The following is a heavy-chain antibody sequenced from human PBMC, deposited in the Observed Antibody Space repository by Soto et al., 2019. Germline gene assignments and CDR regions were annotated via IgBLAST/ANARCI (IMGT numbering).Heavy chain of an antibody. CDR1: GGTFNSYP. CDR3: AREQVAVTEVGGGALVI. CDR2: IIPMYGAA. D-gene: IGHD2-21*01. V-gene: IGHV1-69*06. Sequence: QVQLVQSGAEVKKPGSSVKVSCKASGGTFNSYPINWVRQAPGQGLEWMGGIIPMYGAANYAQKFQGRVTMTADKSTTTAYMVLDRLRSDDTAVYYCAREQVAVTEVGGGALVIWGQVTMVTVSS. J-gene: IGHJ3*02.